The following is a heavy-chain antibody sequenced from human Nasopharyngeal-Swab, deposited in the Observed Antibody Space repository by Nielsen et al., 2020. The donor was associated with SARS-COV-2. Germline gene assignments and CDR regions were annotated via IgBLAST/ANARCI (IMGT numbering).Heavy chain of an antibody. CDR2: IDWDDDK. CDR3: ARSYVPLGATSLDY. J-gene: IGHJ4*02. V-gene: IGHV2-70*11. Sequence: SGPTLVKPTQTLTLTCTFSGFSLSTSGMCVSWIRQPPGKALEWLARIDWDDDKYYSTSLKTRLTISKDTSKNQVVLTMTNMDPVDTATYYCARSYVPLGATSLDYWGQGTLVTVSS. D-gene: IGHD1-26*01. CDR1: GFSLSTSGMC.